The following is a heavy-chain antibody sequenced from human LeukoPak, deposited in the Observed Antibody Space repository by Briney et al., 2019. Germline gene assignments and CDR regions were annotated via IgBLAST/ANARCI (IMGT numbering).Heavy chain of an antibody. D-gene: IGHD2-8*01. J-gene: IGHJ4*02. CDR2: ISGSGGST. CDR3: AKVSGPYCTNGVCYGPYYFDY. Sequence: PGGSLRLSCAASGFTFSSYAMSWVRQAPGKGLEWVSAISGSGGSTYYADPVKGRFTISRDNSKNTLYLQMNSLRAEDTAVYYCAKVSGPYCTNGVCYGPYYFDYWGQGTLVTVSS. CDR1: GFTFSSYA. V-gene: IGHV3-23*01.